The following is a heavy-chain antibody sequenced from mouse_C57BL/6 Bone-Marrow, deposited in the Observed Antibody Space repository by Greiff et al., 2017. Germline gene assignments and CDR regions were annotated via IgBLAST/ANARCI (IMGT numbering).Heavy chain of an antibody. Sequence: EVQLVESGGGLVQSGRSLRLSCATSGFTFSAFYMEWVRQAPGKGLEWIAASRNKANDYTTEYSASVKGRFIVSRDTSQSILYLQMNALRAEDTAIYYCARDAVVATYWYFDVWGTGTTVTVSS. J-gene: IGHJ1*03. V-gene: IGHV7-1*01. CDR3: ARDAVVATYWYFDV. D-gene: IGHD1-1*01. CDR1: GFTFSAFY. CDR2: SRNKANDYTT.